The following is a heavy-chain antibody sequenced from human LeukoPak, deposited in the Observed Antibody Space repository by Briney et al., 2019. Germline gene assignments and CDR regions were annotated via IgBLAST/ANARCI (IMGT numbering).Heavy chain of an antibody. CDR2: INIDGRST. D-gene: IGHD2-21*01. CDR1: GFTFSSYW. J-gene: IGHJ4*02. CDR3: VRDVWGDRDGFFEY. Sequence: GGSLRLSCAASGFTFSSYWMHWVRQAPGKGLLWVSRINIDGRSTSYAPSVTGRFTMSRDNAKNTVYLQMNSLRAEDTAVYYCVRDVWGDRDGFFEYWGQGTLVTVSS. V-gene: IGHV3-74*01.